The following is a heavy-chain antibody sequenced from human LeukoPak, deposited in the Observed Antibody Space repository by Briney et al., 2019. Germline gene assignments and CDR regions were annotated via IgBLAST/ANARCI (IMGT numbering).Heavy chain of an antibody. CDR3: ARQGYSSGWYYYYYYMDV. D-gene: IGHD6-19*01. CDR2: INHSGST. V-gene: IGHV4-34*01. Sequence: SETLSLTCAVCGGSFSGYYWSWIRQPPGKGLEWIGEINHSGSTNYNPSLKSRVTISVDTSKNQFSLKLSSVTAADTAVYYCARQGYSSGWYYYYYYMDVWGKGTTVTISS. J-gene: IGHJ6*03. CDR1: GGSFSGYY.